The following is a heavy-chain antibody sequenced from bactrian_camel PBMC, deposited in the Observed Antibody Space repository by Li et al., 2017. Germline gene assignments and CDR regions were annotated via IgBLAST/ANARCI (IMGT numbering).Heavy chain of an antibody. Sequence: QLVESGGGSVQAGGSLRLSCAASGYDYNPNYMVMAWFRQDTGKEREGLAAIYTAAGNAFSADAVKGRFTISKDNNRNILYLQMNSLTPEDTATYSCAAKSGGSSRNLSPILWQHSGHGTQVTVS. CDR1: GYDYNPNY. CDR3: AAKSGGSSRNLSPILWQH. J-gene: IGHJ4*01. D-gene: IGHD2*01. V-gene: IGHV3S28*01. CDR2: IYTAAGNA.